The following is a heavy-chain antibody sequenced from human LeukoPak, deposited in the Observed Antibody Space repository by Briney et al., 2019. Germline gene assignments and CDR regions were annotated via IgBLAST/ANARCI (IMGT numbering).Heavy chain of an antibody. CDR1: GFTFSDYY. Sequence: GGSLTLSCAASGFTFSDYYMSWIRQAAGKGLEWVSFISKSSSFTNYADSVQGRFSISRDNAKNSLYLQLKSLTVEDTAVYYCARVRSSGSPLDYWGQGTLVTVSS. CDR3: ARVRSSGSPLDY. D-gene: IGHD3-10*01. CDR2: ISKSSSFT. V-gene: IGHV3-11*05. J-gene: IGHJ4*02.